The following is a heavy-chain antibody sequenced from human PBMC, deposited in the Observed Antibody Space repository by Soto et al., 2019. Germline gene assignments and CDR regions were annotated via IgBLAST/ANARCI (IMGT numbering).Heavy chain of an antibody. Sequence: EVLLVESGGGLVQPGGSLRLSCAASGFTFSSYWMYWVRQAPGKGLVWLSRINGDGSYTSYADSVKGRFTISRDNAKNTLYLQMHSLRAEDTALSYCARAFDYIIPTAYWGQGTLVTVSS. CDR3: ARAFDYIIPTAY. V-gene: IGHV3-74*01. J-gene: IGHJ4*02. CDR2: INGDGSYT. D-gene: IGHD3-3*01. CDR1: GFTFSSYW.